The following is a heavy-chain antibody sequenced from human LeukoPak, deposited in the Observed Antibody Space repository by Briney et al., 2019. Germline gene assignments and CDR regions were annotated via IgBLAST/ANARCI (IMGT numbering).Heavy chain of an antibody. CDR2: ISGSGGST. CDR3: AKDPGHAWFGDLYNWFDP. D-gene: IGHD3-10*01. Sequence: PGGSLRLSCAASGFTFSSYAMSWVRQAPGKGLEWVSAISGSGGSTYYADSVKGRFTISRDNSKNTLYLQMNSLRAEDTAVYYCAKDPGHAWFGDLYNWFDPWGQGTLVTVSS. J-gene: IGHJ5*02. V-gene: IGHV3-23*01. CDR1: GFTFSSYA.